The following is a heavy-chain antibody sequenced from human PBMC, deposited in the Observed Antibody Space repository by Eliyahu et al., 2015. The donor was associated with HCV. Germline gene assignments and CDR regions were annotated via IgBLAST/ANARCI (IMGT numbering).Heavy chain of an antibody. CDR3: ARGRNIRRPVTTGSLLYYFDV. CDR1: GYXFXXYD. CDR2: LNPNSGXT. Sequence: QVQMVQSGAEVKKPGASXKVSCKTSGYXFXXYDVNWVRQATGXGLEWMGWLNPNSGXTAYAQKFQGRVTLTMDTSITTAYMELSSLRSEDTAVYYCARGRNIRRPVTTGSLLYYFDVWGRGTLLTVSS. V-gene: IGHV1-8*01. D-gene: IGHD4-17*01. J-gene: IGHJ2*01.